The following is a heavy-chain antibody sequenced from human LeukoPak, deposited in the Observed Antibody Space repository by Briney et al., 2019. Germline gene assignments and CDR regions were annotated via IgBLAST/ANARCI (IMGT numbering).Heavy chain of an antibody. J-gene: IGHJ4*02. CDR3: TRENRWNFDY. CDR2: IRSKTYGGTT. Sequence: PGGSLRLSCAASGFTFSSYAMSWFRQAPGKGLEWVAFIRSKTYGGTTEYAASVEGRFTISRDDSRSITYLQMNSLKTEDTAVYYCTRENRWNFDYWGQGTLVTVSS. D-gene: IGHD5-24*01. CDR1: GFTFSSYA. V-gene: IGHV3-49*03.